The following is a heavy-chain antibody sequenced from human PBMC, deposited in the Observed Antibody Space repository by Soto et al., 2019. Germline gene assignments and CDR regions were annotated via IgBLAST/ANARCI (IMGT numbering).Heavy chain of an antibody. Sequence: PGGSLRLSCAASGFTFSSYGMHWVRQAPGKGLEWVAVIWYDGSNKYYADSVKGRFTISRDNSKNTLYLQMNSLRAEDTAVYYCAGGRLLPPPAKYGMDVWGQGTTVTVSS. CDR3: AGGRLLPPPAKYGMDV. J-gene: IGHJ6*02. CDR2: IWYDGSNK. D-gene: IGHD4-17*01. CDR1: GFTFSSYG. V-gene: IGHV3-33*01.